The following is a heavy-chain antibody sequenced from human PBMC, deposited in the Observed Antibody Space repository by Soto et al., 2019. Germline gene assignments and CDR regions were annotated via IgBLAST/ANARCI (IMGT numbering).Heavy chain of an antibody. CDR1: GFTFSSYA. V-gene: IGHV3-30-3*01. Sequence: PGGSLRLSCAASGFTFSSYAMHWVRQAPGKGLEWVAVISYDGSNKYYADSVKGRFTISRDNSKNTLYLQMNSLRAEDTAVYYCARHPRETYYYDSSGYYFDYCGQGTLVTVSS. CDR3: ARHPRETYYYDSSGYYFDY. J-gene: IGHJ4*02. CDR2: ISYDGSNK. D-gene: IGHD3-22*01.